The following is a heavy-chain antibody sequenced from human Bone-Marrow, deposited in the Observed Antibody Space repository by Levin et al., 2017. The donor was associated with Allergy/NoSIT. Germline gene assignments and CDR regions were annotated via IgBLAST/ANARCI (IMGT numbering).Heavy chain of an antibody. V-gene: IGHV1-8*01. CDR2: INPKLGTT. CDR3: ARAGGSGPVGHYYGMDV. J-gene: IGHJ6*02. CDR1: GYSFANYE. D-gene: IGHD3-10*01. Sequence: ASVKVSCKAYGYSFANYEINWVRQVPGQGPEWLGWINPKLGTTGYAQNLQVSVSMTRNISINTAYLELSSLRFEDTARYYCARAGGSGPVGHYYGMDVWGQGTTVVVSS.